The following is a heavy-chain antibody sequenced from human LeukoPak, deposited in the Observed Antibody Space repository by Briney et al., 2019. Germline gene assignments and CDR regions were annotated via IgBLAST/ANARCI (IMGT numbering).Heavy chain of an antibody. CDR3: AAATNYYDRSNYYSYAMDV. V-gene: IGHV1-58*01. CDR1: GFTFTTSV. D-gene: IGHD3-22*01. Sequence: SVKVSCKASGFTFTTSVVQWVRQARGQRVEWIGWIVVGSGNTNYAQKFQERVTITRDMSTSTAYMALTNQRSEDTAVYYCAAATNYYDRSNYYSYAMDVWGQGTTVTVSS. J-gene: IGHJ6*02. CDR2: IVVGSGNT.